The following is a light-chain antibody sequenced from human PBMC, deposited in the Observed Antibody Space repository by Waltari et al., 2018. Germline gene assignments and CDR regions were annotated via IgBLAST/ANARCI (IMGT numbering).Light chain of an antibody. J-gene: IGLJ3*02. CDR1: SSNIGAGYD. CDR3: QSYDSSVSAWV. CDR2: GHN. V-gene: IGLV1-40*01. Sequence: QSVLTQPPSVSGAPGQSITISCTGSSSNIGAGYDLHWYQHLPGTAPKLLIDGHNNRPSGVPDRFSGSKSGTSASLAITGLQAEDEADYYCQSYDSSVSAWVFGGGTKLTVV.